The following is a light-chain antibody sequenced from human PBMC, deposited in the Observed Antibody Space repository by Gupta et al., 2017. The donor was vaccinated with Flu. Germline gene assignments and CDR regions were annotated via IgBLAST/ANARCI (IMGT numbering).Light chain of an antibody. CDR3: FSYTTRSTPYV. V-gene: IGLV2-14*01. Sequence: ITISCTGTSSDIGAYNYVSWYQQHPGQAPKFLIYEVSNRPSGISHRFSGSKSGNTASLTISGLQAEDEADYYCFSYTTRSTPYVFGTGTRVTVL. CDR2: EVS. CDR1: SSDIGAYNY. J-gene: IGLJ1*01.